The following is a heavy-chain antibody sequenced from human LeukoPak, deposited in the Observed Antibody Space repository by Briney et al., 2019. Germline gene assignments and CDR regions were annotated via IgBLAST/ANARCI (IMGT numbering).Heavy chain of an antibody. CDR1: GYTFTSYD. Sequence: ASVKVSCKASGYTFTSYDINWVRQAPGQGLEWMGWMNPNSANTGYAQKFQGRVTMTRNTSVSTAYMELSSLKSEDTAVYYCARGVCIHDLDYWGQGTLVSVSS. V-gene: IGHV1-8*01. CDR2: MNPNSANT. CDR3: ARGVCIHDLDY. D-gene: IGHD5-18*01. J-gene: IGHJ4*02.